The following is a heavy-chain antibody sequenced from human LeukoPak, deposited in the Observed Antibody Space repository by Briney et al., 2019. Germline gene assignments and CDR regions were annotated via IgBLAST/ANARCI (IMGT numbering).Heavy chain of an antibody. V-gene: IGHV3-48*03. D-gene: IGHD3-22*01. Sequence: PGGSLRLSCAASGFTFSSYEMNWVRQAPGKGLEWVSYISSSGGTIYYADSVKGRFTISRDNAKNSLYLQMNSLRAEDTAVYYCARASYYYDSSGYYDAFDIWGQGTMVTVSS. CDR3: ARASYYYDSSGYYDAFDI. CDR1: GFTFSSYE. J-gene: IGHJ3*02. CDR2: ISSSGGTI.